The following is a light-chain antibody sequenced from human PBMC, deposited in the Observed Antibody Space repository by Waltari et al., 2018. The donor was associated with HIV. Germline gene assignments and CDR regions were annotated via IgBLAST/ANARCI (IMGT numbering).Light chain of an antibody. CDR2: EDN. CDR1: ALPKKY. CDR3: YSTDTNGHPL. Sequence: SYELTQPPSVSVSPGQTARITCSGEALPKKYSYWYQQKSGQAPVLLIYEDNKRPSGIPGRFSGSSSGTMATLTFSGAQVEDEADYYCYSTDTNGHPLFGGGTKLTVL. J-gene: IGLJ2*01. V-gene: IGLV3-10*01.